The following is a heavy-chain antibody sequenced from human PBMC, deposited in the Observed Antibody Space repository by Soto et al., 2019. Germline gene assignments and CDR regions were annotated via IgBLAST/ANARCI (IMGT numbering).Heavy chain of an antibody. V-gene: IGHV4-61*01. CDR3: ARSIGYCSSTSCYGGGHDY. Sequence: PSETLSLTCTVSGGSVSSGSYYWSWIRQPPGKGLEWIGYIYYSGSTNYNPSLKSRVTISVDTSKNQFSLKLSSVTAADTAVYYCARSIGYCSSTSCYGGGHDYWGQGTLVTVSS. CDR2: IYYSGST. J-gene: IGHJ4*02. CDR1: GGSVSSGSYY. D-gene: IGHD2-2*01.